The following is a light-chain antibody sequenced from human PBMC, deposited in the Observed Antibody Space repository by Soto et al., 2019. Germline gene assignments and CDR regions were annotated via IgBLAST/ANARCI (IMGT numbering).Light chain of an antibody. CDR1: SSNIESNT. V-gene: IGLV1-44*01. CDR3: AAWDDSLHVV. Sequence: QSVLTQPPSASGTPGQRVTISCSGSSSNIESNTVNWYQQLPGTAPKLLIYGNNQRPSGVPDRFSGSKSGTSASLAISGLQSEDEADYYCAAWDDSLHVVFGGGTKLTVL. J-gene: IGLJ2*01. CDR2: GNN.